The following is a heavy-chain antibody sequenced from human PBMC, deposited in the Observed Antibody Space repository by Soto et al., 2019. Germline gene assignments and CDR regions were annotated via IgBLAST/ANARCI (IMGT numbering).Heavy chain of an antibody. D-gene: IGHD3-22*01. CDR1: GGSLSSFG. J-gene: IGHJ6*02. CDR2: IIPVFGMP. CDR3: ARGDATKIVVTTYYAMDV. V-gene: IGHV1-69*12. Sequence: QVQLVQSGAEVKKPGSSVKVSCTASGGSLSSFGISWVRQAPGQGLEWMVEIIPVFGMPNYATKFQDRVTIQAEESTTTGYTEVLSLTPEDTAVYYWARGDATKIVVTTYYAMDVWGQGTTVTVSS.